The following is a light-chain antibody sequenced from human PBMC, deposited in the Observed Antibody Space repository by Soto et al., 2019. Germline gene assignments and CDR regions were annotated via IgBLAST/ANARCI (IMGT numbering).Light chain of an antibody. CDR1: QSVLYSSNNKNY. CDR2: WAS. V-gene: IGKV4-1*01. CDR3: QQYYRTPAT. J-gene: IGKJ2*01. Sequence: DIVMTQSPDSLAVSLGERATINCKSSQSVLYSSNNKNYLAWYQQKPGQPPKLLIYWASTRESGVPDRFSGSGSGIDFTLTISSLQDEDVAVYYCQQYYRTPATFGQGTKLEIK.